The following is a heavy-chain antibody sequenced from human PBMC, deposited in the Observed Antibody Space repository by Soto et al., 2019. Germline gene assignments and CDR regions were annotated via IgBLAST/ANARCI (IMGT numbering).Heavy chain of an antibody. Sequence: PGGSLRLSCADSGFTFSSYGMHWVRQAPGKGLEWVAVISYDGSNKYYADSVKGRFTISRDNSKNTLYLQMNGLRAEDTAVYYCAKAMGPWGQGTLVTVSS. J-gene: IGHJ5*02. V-gene: IGHV3-30*18. CDR1: GFTFSSYG. CDR2: ISYDGSNK. CDR3: AKAMGP. D-gene: IGHD3-10*01.